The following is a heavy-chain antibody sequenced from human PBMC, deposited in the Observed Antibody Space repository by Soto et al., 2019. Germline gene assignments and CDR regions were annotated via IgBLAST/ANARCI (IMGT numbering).Heavy chain of an antibody. CDR3: ARGRGVAGPFDY. J-gene: IGHJ4*02. V-gene: IGHV3-21*01. Sequence: EVQLVESGGGLVKPGGSLRLSCAASGFTFSSYRMNWVRQAPGKGLEWVSSISSSSSYIYYADSVKGRFTISRDNAKNSLYLQMNSLRAEDTAVYYCARGRGVAGPFDYWGQGTLVTVSS. D-gene: IGHD6-19*01. CDR2: ISSSSSYI. CDR1: GFTFSSYR.